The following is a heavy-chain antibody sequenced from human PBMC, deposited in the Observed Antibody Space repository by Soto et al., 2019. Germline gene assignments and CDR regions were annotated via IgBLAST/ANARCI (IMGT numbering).Heavy chain of an antibody. Sequence: SETLSLTCAVYGGSFSGYYWSWLRQPPGRGLEWIGEINHSRSSNYNPSLKSRVTISVDTSKNQFSLKLSSVIAADTAVYYCARVIGGELYYYGMDVCGQGTKVTVCS. V-gene: IGHV4-34*01. J-gene: IGHJ6*02. CDR2: INHSRSS. CDR1: GGSFSGYY. D-gene: IGHD1-26*01. CDR3: ARVIGGELYYYGMDV.